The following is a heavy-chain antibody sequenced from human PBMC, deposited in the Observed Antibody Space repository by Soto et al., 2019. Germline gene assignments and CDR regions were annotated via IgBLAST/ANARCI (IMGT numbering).Heavy chain of an antibody. V-gene: IGHV3-23*01. CDR3: AKKVTIYAVDPADY. CDR1: GFTFSDYG. D-gene: IGHD3-3*01. CDR2: MSGSGDAA. J-gene: IGHJ4*02. Sequence: EVQLLESGGGLVQPGGSLRLSCAASGFTFSDYGMSWVRQAPWKGLEWVSVMSGSGDAAYYADSVKGRFTISRDNSKNTLYLQMNSLRAEDTAVYFCAKKVTIYAVDPADYWGQGTQVAVSS.